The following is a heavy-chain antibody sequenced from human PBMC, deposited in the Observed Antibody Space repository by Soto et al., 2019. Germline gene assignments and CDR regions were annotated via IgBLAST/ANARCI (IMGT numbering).Heavy chain of an antibody. Sequence: ASVKVSCKASGYTFTRYTLHWVRQAPGQRLEWMAWINAGTGDTEYSQTFQGRVTITRDTSASTVYMDLSSLGSEDTAVYYCARNPPDSGGYHSYFDYWGQGTLVTVSS. J-gene: IGHJ4*02. V-gene: IGHV1-3*01. CDR2: INAGTGDT. CDR3: ARNPPDSGGYHSYFDY. D-gene: IGHD3-22*01. CDR1: GYTFTRYT.